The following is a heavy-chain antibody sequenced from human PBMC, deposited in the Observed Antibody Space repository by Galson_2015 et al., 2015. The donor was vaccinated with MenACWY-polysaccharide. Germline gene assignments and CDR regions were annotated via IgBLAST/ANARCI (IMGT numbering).Heavy chain of an antibody. V-gene: IGHV6-1*01. CDR1: GDSVSNNHVA. Sequence: CAISGDSVSNNHVAWNWIRQSPSRSLEWLGRTYRGSNLYAASMRGRIAINSDTSTNQFSLQLSSVTPEDTGLYYCARGAYSSFDIWGQGTMVTVSS. CDR2: TYRGSN. CDR3: ARGAYSSFDI. D-gene: IGHD2-15*01. J-gene: IGHJ3*02.